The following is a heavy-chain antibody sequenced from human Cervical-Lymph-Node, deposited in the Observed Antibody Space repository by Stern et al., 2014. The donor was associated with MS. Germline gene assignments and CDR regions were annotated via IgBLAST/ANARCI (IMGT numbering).Heavy chain of an antibody. Sequence: VQLLESGPGLVKPSETLSLTCTVSGGSISSYYWSWIRQPPGKGLEWIGYIYYSGSTNYNPSLKSRVTISVDTSKNQFSLKLSSVTAADTAVYYCARVVNWFDPWGQGTLVTVSS. CDR1: GGSISSYY. V-gene: IGHV4-59*01. J-gene: IGHJ5*02. CDR3: ARVVNWFDP. CDR2: IYYSGST.